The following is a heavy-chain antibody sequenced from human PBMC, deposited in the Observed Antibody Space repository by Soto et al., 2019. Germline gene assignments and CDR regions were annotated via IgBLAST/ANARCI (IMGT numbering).Heavy chain of an antibody. CDR1: GGTFSSYA. CDR3: AIAAAGQNYYYGMDV. D-gene: IGHD6-13*01. CDR2: IIPIFGTA. Sequence: SVKVSCKASGGTFSSYAISWVRQAPGQGLEWMGGIIPIFGTANYAQKFQGRVTITADESTSTAYMELSSLRSEDTAVYYCAIAAAGQNYYYGMDVWGQGTTVTVSS. J-gene: IGHJ6*02. V-gene: IGHV1-69*13.